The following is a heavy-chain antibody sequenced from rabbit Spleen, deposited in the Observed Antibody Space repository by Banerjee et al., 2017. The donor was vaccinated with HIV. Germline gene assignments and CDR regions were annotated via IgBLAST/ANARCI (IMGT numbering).Heavy chain of an antibody. D-gene: IGHD1-1*01. V-gene: IGHV1S45*01. Sequence: QEQLVESGGGLVQPEGSLTLTCIASGVSFSGDSYICWVRQAPGKGLEWIACIDTNDGDTDYANWPKGRFTISKTSSTTVTLQMTSLTAADTATYFCARNYVNAFDPWGPGTLVTVS. CDR2: IDTNDGDT. CDR3: ARNYVNAFDP. CDR1: GVSFSGDSY. J-gene: IGHJ2*01.